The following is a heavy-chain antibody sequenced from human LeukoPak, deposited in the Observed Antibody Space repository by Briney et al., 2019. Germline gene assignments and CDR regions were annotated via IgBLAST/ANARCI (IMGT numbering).Heavy chain of an antibody. D-gene: IGHD3-22*01. J-gene: IGHJ4*02. Sequence: PGGSVRLSCAASGFTFTFYWMSWVRQAPGKGLEWVANKKQDGSDKYYVGSVKGRFTISRDNSKNSLYLQMNSLRAEDTAFYFCARHSNRYDFDSSGHYRSFDYWGQGTLVSVSS. V-gene: IGHV3-7*01. CDR1: GFTFTFYW. CDR3: ARHSNRYDFDSSGHYRSFDY. CDR2: KKQDGSDK.